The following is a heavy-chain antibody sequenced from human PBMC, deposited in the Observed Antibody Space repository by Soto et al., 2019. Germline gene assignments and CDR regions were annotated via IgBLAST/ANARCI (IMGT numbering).Heavy chain of an antibody. CDR2: ISGSGYVT. D-gene: IGHD4-17*01. J-gene: IGHJ4*02. CDR3: AKDEYGDYSGFAY. Sequence: EVQLLESGGGLVQPGGSPRLSCVASGFIFSNYAMSWVRQAPGKGLEWVSVISGSGYVTYYAESVKGRFTISRDNSKNTVYLQMNSLRAEDTAVYYCAKDEYGDYSGFAYWGQGTLVTVSS. V-gene: IGHV3-23*01. CDR1: GFIFSNYA.